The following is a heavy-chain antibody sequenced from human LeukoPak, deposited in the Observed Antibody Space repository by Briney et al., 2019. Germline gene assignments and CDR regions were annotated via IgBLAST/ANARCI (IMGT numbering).Heavy chain of an antibody. J-gene: IGHJ4*02. CDR2: ISNSGNTI. CDR1: GFTFSSYE. D-gene: IGHD3-10*01. CDR3: ARRSRGTGSWYYFDY. Sequence: GGSLRLSCAASGFTFSSYEMNWVRQAPGKGLEGVSYISNSGNTIYYADSVEGRFTISRDNAKNSLYLQMNSLRAEDTAVYYCARRSRGTGSWYYFDYWGQGTLVTVSS. V-gene: IGHV3-48*03.